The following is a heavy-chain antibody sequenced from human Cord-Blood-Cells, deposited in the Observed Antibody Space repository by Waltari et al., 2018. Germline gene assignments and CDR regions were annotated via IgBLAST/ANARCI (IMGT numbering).Heavy chain of an antibody. D-gene: IGHD5-12*01. CDR1: GYTFTGDY. CDR2: IKPNGGGT. CDR3: AGEGRRDGYRGAFDI. V-gene: IGHV1-2*02. J-gene: IGHJ3*02. Sequence: QVQLVQSGAEVKKPGASVKVSRKASGYTFTGDYMHWVRPAPGQGLEWMGWIKPNGGGTNYAQRFQGTVTMTTAPSISPAYMGQSRLRSDDTAVCYCAGEGRRDGYRGAFDIWGQGTMVTGSS.